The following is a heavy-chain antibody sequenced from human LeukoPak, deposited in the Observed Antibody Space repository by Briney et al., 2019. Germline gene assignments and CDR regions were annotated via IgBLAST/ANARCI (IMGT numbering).Heavy chain of an antibody. J-gene: IGHJ4*02. CDR1: GLTFSSYA. CDR3: TRLRYGWAPAYYFDY. D-gene: IGHD6-19*01. V-gene: IGHV3-23*01. Sequence: GGSLRLSYAASGLTFSSYAMSRVRQAPGKGLEWVSAISGSGGSTYYADSVEGRFTISRDNSKNTLYLQMNSLRAEDTAVYYCTRLRYGWAPAYYFDYWGQGTLVTVSS. CDR2: ISGSGGST.